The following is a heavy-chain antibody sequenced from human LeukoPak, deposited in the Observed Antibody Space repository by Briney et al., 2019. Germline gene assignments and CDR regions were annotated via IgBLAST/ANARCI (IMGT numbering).Heavy chain of an antibody. J-gene: IGHJ6*02. D-gene: IGHD4/OR15-4a*01. CDR1: GFTFSSYG. V-gene: IGHV3-30*03. CDR3: SASGPHYGDYYGLDV. Sequence: LVESGGGLVKPGGSLRLSCAASGFTFSSYGMHWVRQAPGKGLEWVAVISYDGSHKYSADSVKGRFTISRDNSKNTLYLQMNSLRTEDTAVYFCSASGPHYGDYYGLDVWGHGTTVTVSS. CDR2: ISYDGSHK.